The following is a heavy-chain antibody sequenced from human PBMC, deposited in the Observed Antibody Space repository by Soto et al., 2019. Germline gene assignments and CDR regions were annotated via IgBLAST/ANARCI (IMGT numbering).Heavy chain of an antibody. D-gene: IGHD6-19*01. Sequence: ASVKVSCKASGYTFTGYYIHWVRQAPGQGLEWMGWINPNSGATNQAQKFQGRVTMARDTSVSTAYMELSRLTSDDTAVYYCAKDGVAGTEYYYYYGMDVWGQGTTVTVSS. CDR1: GYTFTGYY. CDR2: INPNSGAT. J-gene: IGHJ6*02. V-gene: IGHV1-2*02. CDR3: AKDGVAGTEYYYYYGMDV.